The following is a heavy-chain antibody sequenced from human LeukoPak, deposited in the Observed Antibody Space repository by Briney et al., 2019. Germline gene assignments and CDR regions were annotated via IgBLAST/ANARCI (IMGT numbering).Heavy chain of an antibody. CDR1: GFTFSSYW. D-gene: IGHD2-2*01. J-gene: IGHJ6*03. CDR3: ASGVYGDIVVVPAARRDYYMDV. CDR2: LNGDGSST. Sequence: GGSLRLSCAASGFTFSSYWMHWVRQAPGKGLVWVSRLNGDGSSTSYADSVRGRFTISRDNVKNTLYLQMSSLRAEDTAVYYCASGVYGDIVVVPAARRDYYMDVWGKGTTVIVSS. V-gene: IGHV3-74*01.